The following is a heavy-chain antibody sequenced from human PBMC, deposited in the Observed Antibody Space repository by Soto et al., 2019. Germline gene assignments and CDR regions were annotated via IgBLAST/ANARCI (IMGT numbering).Heavy chain of an antibody. CDR2: IYYSGST. CDR1: GGSISSSSYY. Sequence: SEPLSLTCTVSGGSISSSSYYWGWIRQPPGKGLEWIGSIYYSGSTYYNPSLKSRVTISVDTSKNQFSLKLSSVTAADTAVYYCARVISTGDNTPYYDFWSGSFDYWGQGTLVTVYS. V-gene: IGHV4-39*01. D-gene: IGHD3-3*01. CDR3: ARVISTGDNTPYYDFWSGSFDY. J-gene: IGHJ4*02.